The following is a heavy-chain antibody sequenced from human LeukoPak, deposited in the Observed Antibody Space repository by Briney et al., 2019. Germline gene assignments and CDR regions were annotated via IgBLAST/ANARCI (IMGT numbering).Heavy chain of an antibody. CDR3: ARDTIFGVVTSCGMDV. D-gene: IGHD3-3*01. J-gene: IGHJ6*02. CDR2: IIPIFGTA. CDR1: GGTFSSYA. Sequence: ASVNVSCKASGGTFSSYAISWVRQAPGQGLEWMGGIIPIFGTANYAQKFQGRVTITADESTSTAYMELSSLRSEDTAVYYCARDTIFGVVTSCGMDVWGQGTTVTVSS. V-gene: IGHV1-69*13.